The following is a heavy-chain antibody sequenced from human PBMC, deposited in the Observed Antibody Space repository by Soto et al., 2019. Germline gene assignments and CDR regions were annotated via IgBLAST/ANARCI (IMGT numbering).Heavy chain of an antibody. V-gene: IGHV1-3*01. CDR2: INAGNGNT. Sequence: RASVKVSCKASGYTFTSYAMYWVRQAPGQRLEWMGWINAGNGNTKYSQKFQGRVTITRDTSASTAYMELSSLRSEVTAVYYCARDMGFGLSDYWGQGTLVTVSS. CDR1: GYTFTSYA. D-gene: IGHD3-10*01. J-gene: IGHJ4*02. CDR3: ARDMGFGLSDY.